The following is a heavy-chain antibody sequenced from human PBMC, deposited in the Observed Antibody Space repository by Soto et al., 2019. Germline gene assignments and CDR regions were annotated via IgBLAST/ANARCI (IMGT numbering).Heavy chain of an antibody. D-gene: IGHD2-21*02. J-gene: IGHJ4*02. V-gene: IGHV5-51*01. CDR3: ARFVGVTISDLQYYFDY. CDR1: GYSFTSYW. CDR2: IYPGDSDT. Sequence: GESLKISCKGSGYSFTSYWIGWVRQMPGKGLEWMGIIYPGDSDTRYSPSFQGQVTISADKSISTAYLQWSSLKASDTAMYYCARFVGVTISDLQYYFDYWGQGTLVTVSS.